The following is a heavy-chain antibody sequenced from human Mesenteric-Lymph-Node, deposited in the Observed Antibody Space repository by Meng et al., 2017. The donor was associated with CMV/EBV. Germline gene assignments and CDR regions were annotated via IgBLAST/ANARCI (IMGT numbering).Heavy chain of an antibody. CDR2: ISAYNGNT. Sequence: YSYTFTGYGISWVRQAPGQGLEWMGWISAYNGNTNYAQKLQGRVTMTTDTSTSTAYMELRSLRSDDTAVYYCARDIAAAGTSLSDDYWGQGTLVTVSS. J-gene: IGHJ4*02. CDR3: ARDIAAAGTSLSDDY. CDR1: SYTFTGYG. V-gene: IGHV1-18*01. D-gene: IGHD6-13*01.